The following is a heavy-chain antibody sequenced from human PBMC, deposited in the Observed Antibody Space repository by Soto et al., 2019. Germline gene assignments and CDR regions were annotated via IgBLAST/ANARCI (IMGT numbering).Heavy chain of an antibody. D-gene: IGHD3-22*01. CDR1: GFTFSSYA. J-gene: IGHJ4*02. CDR2: ISGSGGST. Sequence: EVQLLESGGGLVQPGGSLRLSCAASGFTFSSYAMSWVRQAPGKGLEWVSAISGSGGSTYYADSVKGRFTISRDNSKNTLYLQMNSLRAEDKAVYYCAKDQYYYDSSGYYGGDYWGQGTLVTVSS. V-gene: IGHV3-23*01. CDR3: AKDQYYYDSSGYYGGDY.